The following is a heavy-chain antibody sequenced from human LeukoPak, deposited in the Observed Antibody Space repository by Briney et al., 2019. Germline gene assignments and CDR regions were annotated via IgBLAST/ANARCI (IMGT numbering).Heavy chain of an antibody. CDR1: GGSISSSSYY. J-gene: IGHJ6*03. CDR3: AALYGRAEYYYYYMDV. D-gene: IGHD3-16*01. Sequence: SETLSLTCTVSGGSISSSSYYWGWIRQPPGKGLEWIGSIYYSGSTYYNPSLKSRVTISVDTSKNQFSLKLSSVTAADTAVYYCAALYGRAEYYYYYMDVWGKGTTVTVSS. CDR2: IYYSGST. V-gene: IGHV4-39*07.